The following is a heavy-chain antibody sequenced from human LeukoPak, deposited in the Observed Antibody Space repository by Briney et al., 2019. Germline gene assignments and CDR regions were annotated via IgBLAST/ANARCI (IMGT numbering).Heavy chain of an antibody. Sequence: GGSLRLSCAASGFTVSSNYMSWVRQAPGKGLEWVSVIYSGGSTYYADSVKGRFTISRDNSKNTLYLQMNSLRAEDTAVYYCAKGPPPIVVVITPDYWGQGTLVTVSS. CDR2: IYSGGST. J-gene: IGHJ4*02. CDR1: GFTVSSNY. CDR3: AKGPPPIVVVITPDY. D-gene: IGHD3-22*01. V-gene: IGHV3-53*01.